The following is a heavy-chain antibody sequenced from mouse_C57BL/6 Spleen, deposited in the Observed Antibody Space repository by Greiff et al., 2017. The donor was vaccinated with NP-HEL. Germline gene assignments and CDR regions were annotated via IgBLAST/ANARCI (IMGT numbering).Heavy chain of an antibody. V-gene: IGHV1-81*01. CDR1: GYTFTSYG. J-gene: IGHJ2*01. Sequence: VMLVESGAELARPGASVKLSCKASGYTFTSYGISWVKQRTGQGLEWIGEIYPRSGNTYYNEKFKGKATLTADKSSSTAYMELRSLTSEDSAVYFCARYGYYGYFDYWGQGTTLTVSS. D-gene: IGHD1-1*01. CDR3: ARYGYYGYFDY. CDR2: IYPRSGNT.